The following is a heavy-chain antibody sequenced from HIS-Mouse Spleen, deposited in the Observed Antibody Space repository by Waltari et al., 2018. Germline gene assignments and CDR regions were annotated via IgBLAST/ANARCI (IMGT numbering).Heavy chain of an antibody. J-gene: IGHJ6*02. D-gene: IGHD7-27*01. CDR2: INHSGRT. CDR1: GGSFSGYY. V-gene: IGHV4-34*01. CDR3: ARDMARGDLLGGMDV. Sequence: QVQLQQWGAGLLKPSETLSLTCAVYGGSFSGYYWSWIRQPPGKGLEWIGEINHSGRTTGNPCLMSRVTIPVDTSKNQFSLELSTVTAADTAVYYCARDMARGDLLGGMDVWGQGTTVTVSS.